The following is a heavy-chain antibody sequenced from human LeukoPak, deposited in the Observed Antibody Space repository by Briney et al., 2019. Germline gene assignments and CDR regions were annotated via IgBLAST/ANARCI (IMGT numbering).Heavy chain of an antibody. CDR1: GFTFSSYW. J-gene: IGHJ3*02. Sequence: GGSLRLSCAASGFTFSSYWMSWVRQAPGKGLEWVANIKQDGSEKYYVDSVKGRFTISRDNAKNSLYLQMNSLRAEDTAVYYCARSGWLQTDGAFDIWGQGTMVTVSS. D-gene: IGHD5-24*01. V-gene: IGHV3-7*01. CDR2: IKQDGSEK. CDR3: ARSGWLQTDGAFDI.